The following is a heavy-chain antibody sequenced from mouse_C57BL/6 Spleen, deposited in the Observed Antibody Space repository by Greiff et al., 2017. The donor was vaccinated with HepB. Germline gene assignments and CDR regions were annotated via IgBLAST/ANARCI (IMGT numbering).Heavy chain of an antibody. CDR1: GYTFTSYW. CDR2: IHPNSGST. V-gene: IGHV1-64*01. D-gene: IGHD4-1*01. Sequence: QVQLQQPGAELVKPGASVKLSCKASGYTFTSYWMHWVKQRPGQGLEWIGMIHPNSGSTNYNEKFKSKATLTVDKSSSTAYMQLSSLTSEDSAVYDWARLGRGYAMDYWGQGTSVTVSS. CDR3: ARLGRGYAMDY. J-gene: IGHJ4*01.